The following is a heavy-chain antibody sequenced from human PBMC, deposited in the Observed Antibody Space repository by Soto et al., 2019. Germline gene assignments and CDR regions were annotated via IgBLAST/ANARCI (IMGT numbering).Heavy chain of an antibody. J-gene: IGHJ2*01. Sequence: QVQLVESGGGVVQPGRSLRLSCAASGFTFSSYGMHWVRQAPGTGLEWVAVISYDGSNKYYADSVKGRFTISRDNSKNTLYMQMNSLRAEDTAVYYCAKDRNYGLDWYFDLWGRGTLVTVSS. V-gene: IGHV3-30*18. CDR2: ISYDGSNK. CDR3: AKDRNYGLDWYFDL. D-gene: IGHD4-17*01. CDR1: GFTFSSYG.